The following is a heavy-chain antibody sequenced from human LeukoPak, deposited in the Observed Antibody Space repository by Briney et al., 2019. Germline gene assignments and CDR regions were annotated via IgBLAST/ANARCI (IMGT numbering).Heavy chain of an antibody. CDR3: AKDGEMATYHSHFDY. D-gene: IGHD5-24*01. V-gene: IGHV3-48*03. CDR2: ISSSGSII. Sequence: GGSLRLSCAASGFTFSSYEMNWVRQAPGKGLEWVSHISSSGSIIYYADSVKGRFTISRDNAKNSLYLQMNSLRAEDTAVYYCAKDGEMATYHSHFDYWGQGTLVTVSS. J-gene: IGHJ4*02. CDR1: GFTFSSYE.